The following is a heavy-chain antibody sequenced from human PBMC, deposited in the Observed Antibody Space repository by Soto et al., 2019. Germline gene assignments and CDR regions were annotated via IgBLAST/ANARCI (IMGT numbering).Heavy chain of an antibody. D-gene: IGHD1-26*01. CDR3: ARVREEVGMDV. CDR1: GGTFSSYT. V-gene: IGHV1-8*02. CDR2: MNPNSGNT. J-gene: IGHJ6*02. Sequence: ASVKVSCKASGGTFSSYTISWVRQAPGQGLEWMGWMNPNSGNTGYAQKFQGRVTMTRNTSISTAYMELSSLRSEDTAVYYCARVREEVGMDVWGQGTTVTVSS.